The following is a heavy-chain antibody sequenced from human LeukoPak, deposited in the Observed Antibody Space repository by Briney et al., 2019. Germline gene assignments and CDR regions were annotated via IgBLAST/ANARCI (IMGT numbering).Heavy chain of an antibody. CDR2: INPNSGGT. Sequence: ASVKVSCKASGYTFTSYYMHWVRQAPGQGLEWMGRINPNSGGTNYAQKFQGRVTMTRDTSISTAYMELSRLRSDDTAVYYCARVGNLHDSSGYYYPVDYWGQGTLVTVSS. CDR1: GYTFTSYY. CDR3: ARVGNLHDSSGYYYPVDY. J-gene: IGHJ4*02. V-gene: IGHV1-2*06. D-gene: IGHD3-22*01.